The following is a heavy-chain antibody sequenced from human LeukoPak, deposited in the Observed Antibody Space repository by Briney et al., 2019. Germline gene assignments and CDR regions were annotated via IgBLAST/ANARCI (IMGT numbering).Heavy chain of an antibody. D-gene: IGHD4-17*01. CDR2: ISSDGSIK. CDR1: GFTFSSYG. CDR3: AIDLYGD. V-gene: IGHV3-30*03. Sequence: GRSLRLSCAASGFTFSSYGMHRVRQAPGKGLEWVAVISSDGSIKHYADSVKGRFTISRDNSKNTLYLQMNGLRSEDTAVYSCAIDLYGDWGQGTLVTVSS. J-gene: IGHJ4*02.